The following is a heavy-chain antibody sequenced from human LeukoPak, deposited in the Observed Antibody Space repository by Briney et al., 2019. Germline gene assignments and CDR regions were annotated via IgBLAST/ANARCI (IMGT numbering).Heavy chain of an antibody. CDR2: IRTDGNRQ. D-gene: IGHD3-10*01. J-gene: IGHJ4*02. V-gene: IGHV3-30*02. CDR1: GFTFGSFG. CDR3: ARDRLWFGEFDY. Sequence: GGSLRLSCAASGFTFGSFGMHWVRQAPGKGLEWVTFIRTDGNRQYYADSVKGRFTISRDNSKNTLYLQMNSLRAEDTAVYYCARDRLWFGEFDYWGQGTLVTVSS.